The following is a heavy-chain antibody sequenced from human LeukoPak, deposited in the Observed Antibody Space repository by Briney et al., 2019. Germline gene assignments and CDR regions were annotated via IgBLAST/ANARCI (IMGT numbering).Heavy chain of an antibody. J-gene: IGHJ6*03. D-gene: IGHD4/OR15-4a*01. Sequence: PGGSPRLSCAASGFTFSSFGMGWVRQAPGRGLEWVSSVSGNSAGTYYADSVKGRFSISRDNSKNTLYLQMNDLRAEDTAVYYCARSPANSWAPYYYYYMDVWGKGTTVTVSS. CDR2: VSGNSAGT. V-gene: IGHV3-23*01. CDR3: ARSPANSWAPYYYYYMDV. CDR1: GFTFSSFG.